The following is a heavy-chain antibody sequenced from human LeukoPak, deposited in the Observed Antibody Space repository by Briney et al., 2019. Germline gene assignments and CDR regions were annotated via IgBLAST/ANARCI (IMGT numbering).Heavy chain of an antibody. J-gene: IGHJ6*02. D-gene: IGHD4-4*01. CDR3: ASYSNYGAPLGGGYYGMDV. CDR1: GGSISSGGYS. V-gene: IGHV4-30-2*01. CDR2: IYHSGST. Sequence: SETLSLTCAVSGGSISSGGYSWSWIRQPPGKGLEWIGYIYHSGSTYYNPSLKSRVTISVDRSKNQFSLKLSSVTAADTAVYYCASYSNYGAPLGGGYYGMDVWGQGTTVTVSS.